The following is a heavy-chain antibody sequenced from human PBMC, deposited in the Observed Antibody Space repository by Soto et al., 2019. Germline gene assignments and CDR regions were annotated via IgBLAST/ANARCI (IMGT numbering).Heavy chain of an antibody. J-gene: IGHJ6*02. D-gene: IGHD2-8*01. CDR2: INPSSGSA. Sequence: QVQLVQSGAEVKKPGASVKLSCKASGYTFTTYYIHWVRQAPGQGLEWMGIINPSSGSAGYAQKYQVSFTMTGDTATNTFHMELSSLRSEDTAVYYCARGNALPYYYYGLDVWGQGTTVTVSS. V-gene: IGHV1-46*01. CDR3: ARGNALPYYYYGLDV. CDR1: GYTFTTYY.